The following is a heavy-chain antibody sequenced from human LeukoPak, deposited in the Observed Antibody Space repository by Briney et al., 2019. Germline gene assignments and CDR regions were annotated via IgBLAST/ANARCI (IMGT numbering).Heavy chain of an antibody. V-gene: IGHV4-59*08. D-gene: IGHD2-2*01. CDR1: GGSISSYY. CDR2: IFYRGST. J-gene: IGHJ5*02. CDR3: ARHKMPSLSWIDP. Sequence: SETLSLTCTVSGGSISSYYWSWIRQPPGKGLEWIGYIFYRGSTNYNPSLKRRVTISVDTSKNQFSLKLTSVTAADTAMYYCARHKMPSLSWIDPCGQGTLVAVSS.